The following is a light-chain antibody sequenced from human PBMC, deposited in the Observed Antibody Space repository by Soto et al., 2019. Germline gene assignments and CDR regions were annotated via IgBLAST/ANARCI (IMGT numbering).Light chain of an antibody. CDR2: DVT. V-gene: IGLV2-14*01. CDR1: NSDVGSFNY. Sequence: QSALTQPASVSGSPGQSITISCTGTNSDVGSFNYVSWYQRRPGKAPKLMIYDVTSRPSGVSNRFSGSKSGNTASLTISGLQAEDGADYYCSSYSSSSTYVVFGGGTKLTVL. CDR3: SSYSSSSTYVV. J-gene: IGLJ2*01.